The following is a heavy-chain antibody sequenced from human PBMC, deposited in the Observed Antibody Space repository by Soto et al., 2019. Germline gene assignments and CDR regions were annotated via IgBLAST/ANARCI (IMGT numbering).Heavy chain of an antibody. CDR1: GGSISSGDYY. V-gene: IGHV4-30-4*01. J-gene: IGHJ5*02. CDR2: IYYSGST. Sequence: QVQLQESCPGLVKPSQTLSLTCTVSGGSISSGDYYWSWIRQPPGKGLEWIAYIYYSGSTYYNPSLKSRVTISVDTSKNQFTLKLSSVTAADTAVYYCARTIVVVEAAPLYNWSAPWGQGTLVTVSS. CDR3: ARTIVVVEAAPLYNWSAP. D-gene: IGHD2-15*01.